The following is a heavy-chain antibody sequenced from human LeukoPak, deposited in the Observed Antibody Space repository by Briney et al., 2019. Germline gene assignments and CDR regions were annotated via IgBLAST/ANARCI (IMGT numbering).Heavy chain of an antibody. V-gene: IGHV3-21*01. Sequence: GGSLRLSCAASGFTFSNYAMSWVRQAPGKGLEWVSSISSSSSYIYYADSVKGRFTISRDNAKNSLYLQMNSLRAEDTAVYYCARSDTILSSDFDYWGQGTLVTVSS. CDR1: GFTFSNYA. CDR3: ARSDTILSSDFDY. J-gene: IGHJ4*02. D-gene: IGHD2-21*02. CDR2: ISSSSSYI.